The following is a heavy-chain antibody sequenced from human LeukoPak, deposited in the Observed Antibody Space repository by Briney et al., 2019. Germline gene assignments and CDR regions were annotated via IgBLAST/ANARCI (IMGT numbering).Heavy chain of an antibody. J-gene: IGHJ3*02. CDR1: GGSISSYY. Sequence: PSETLSLTCTVSGGSISSYYWSWIRQPPGKGLEWIGYIYYSGSTNYNPSLKSRVTISVDTSKNQFSLKLSPVTAADTAVYYCARLTVSYDAFDIWGQGTMVTVSS. CDR3: ARLTVSYDAFDI. CDR2: IYYSGST. D-gene: IGHD4-11*01. V-gene: IGHV4-59*08.